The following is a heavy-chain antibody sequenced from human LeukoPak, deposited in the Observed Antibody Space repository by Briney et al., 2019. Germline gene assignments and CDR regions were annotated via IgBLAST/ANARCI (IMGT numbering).Heavy chain of an antibody. CDR3: AKDRGDYTNWFDP. CDR2: IRYDGSNK. J-gene: IGHJ5*02. CDR1: GFIFSSFG. D-gene: IGHD4-17*01. V-gene: IGHV3-30*02. Sequence: GGSLRLSCAASGFIFSSFGMHWVRQAPGKGLEWVAFIRYDGSNKYYADSVKGRFTISRDNTKNTLYLQMNSPRAEDTAIYYCAKDRGDYTNWFDPWGQGTLVTVSS.